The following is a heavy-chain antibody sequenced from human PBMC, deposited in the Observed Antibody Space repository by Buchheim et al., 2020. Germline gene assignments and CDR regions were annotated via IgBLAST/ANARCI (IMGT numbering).Heavy chain of an antibody. V-gene: IGHV5-51*01. CDR1: GYSFTGAY. J-gene: IGHJ4*02. CDR2: IYPGDSYT. Sequence: EVQLVQSGAEVKRPGESLRISCQGSGYSFTGAYIAWVRQMPGKGLEWMGLIYPGDSYTKYSPSFEGLVTISVDTSLRTAFLQWRSLRTSDTAIYYCARRVRDSSGYNFDFWGQGTL. CDR3: ARRVRDSSGYNFDF. D-gene: IGHD5-24*01.